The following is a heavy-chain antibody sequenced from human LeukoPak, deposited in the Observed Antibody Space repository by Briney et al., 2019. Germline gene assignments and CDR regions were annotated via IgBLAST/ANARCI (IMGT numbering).Heavy chain of an antibody. CDR2: MSPNSGNT. CDR3: ARPHCSSTDCHPPEWFDP. V-gene: IGHV1-8*01. D-gene: IGHD2-2*01. CDR1: GYTFTNYD. J-gene: IGHJ5*02. Sequence: ASVRVSCKTSGYTFTNYDINWVRQATGQGLEWMGWMSPNSGNTGYAQKFQGRVTMTRNNSISTAYMELSSLRSEDTAVYYCARPHCSSTDCHPPEWFDPWGQGTLVTVSS.